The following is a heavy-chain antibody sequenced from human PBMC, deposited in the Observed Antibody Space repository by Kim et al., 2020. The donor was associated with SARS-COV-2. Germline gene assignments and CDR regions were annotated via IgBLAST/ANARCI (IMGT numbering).Heavy chain of an antibody. J-gene: IGHJ4*02. Sequence: GGSLRLSCAASGFTVSSNYLSWVRQAPGKGLEWVSVIYSGGGTYYADSVKGRFTISRDNSKNTLYLQMNRLRVEDTAVYYCARGMSGYGGYDYWGQGTPVTVSS. CDR3: ARGMSGYGGYDY. V-gene: IGHV3-53*01. D-gene: IGHD5-12*01. CDR2: IYSGGGT. CDR1: GFTVSSNY.